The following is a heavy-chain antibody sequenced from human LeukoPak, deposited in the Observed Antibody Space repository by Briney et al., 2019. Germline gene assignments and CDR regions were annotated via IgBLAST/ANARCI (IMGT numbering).Heavy chain of an antibody. V-gene: IGHV3-49*04. D-gene: IGHD3-22*01. CDR2: IRSKAYGGTT. CDR3: TRALLNYYDSSGYYFDY. J-gene: IGHJ4*02. CDR1: GFTFGDYA. Sequence: GGSLRLSCTASGFTFGDYAMSWVRQAPGKGLEWVGFIRSKAYGGTTEYAASVKGRFTISRDDSKSIAYLQMNSLKTEDTAVYYCTRALLNYYDSSGYYFDYWGQGTLVTVSS.